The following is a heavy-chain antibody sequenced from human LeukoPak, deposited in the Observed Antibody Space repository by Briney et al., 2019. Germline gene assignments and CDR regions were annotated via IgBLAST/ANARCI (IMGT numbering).Heavy chain of an antibody. CDR1: GGTFSSYA. Sequence: SVKVSCKASGGTFSSYAISWVRQAPGQGLEWMGGIIPIFGTANYAQKFQGRVTITADESTSTAYMELSSLRSEDTAVYYCARGIPTYYYGSGSYIFDYWGQGTLVTVSS. CDR2: IIPIFGTA. CDR3: ARGIPTYYYGSGSYIFDY. J-gene: IGHJ4*02. V-gene: IGHV1-69*13. D-gene: IGHD3-10*01.